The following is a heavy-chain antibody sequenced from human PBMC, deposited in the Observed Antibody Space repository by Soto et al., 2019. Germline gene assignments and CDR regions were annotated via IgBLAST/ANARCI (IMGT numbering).Heavy chain of an antibody. V-gene: IGHV4-34*01. CDR3: AREKISAPFDY. CDR2: IHHSGST. CDR1: GGSFSGYY. D-gene: IGHD1-26*01. Sequence: QVQLQQWGAGLLKPSETLSLTCAVYGGSFSGYYWSWFRQPPGTGLEWIGEIHHSGSTNYNPSLKSRVTISVDTPKNPPSLTLPSVTAAVTAGYCCAREKISAPFDYWGQGNLVTVSS. J-gene: IGHJ4*02.